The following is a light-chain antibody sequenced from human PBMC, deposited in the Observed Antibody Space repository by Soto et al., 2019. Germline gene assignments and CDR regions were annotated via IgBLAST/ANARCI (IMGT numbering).Light chain of an antibody. V-gene: IGKV1-5*03. CDR3: QQYNSYPWT. CDR1: QGISTY. J-gene: IGKJ1*01. Sequence: DIQMTQSPSSLSESAGDRVTITCRASQGISTYLNWYQQKPGKAPKLLIYKASTLESGVPSNFSGSGSGTEFTLTISSLQPEDFATYYCQQYNSYPWTFGQGTKVDIK. CDR2: KAS.